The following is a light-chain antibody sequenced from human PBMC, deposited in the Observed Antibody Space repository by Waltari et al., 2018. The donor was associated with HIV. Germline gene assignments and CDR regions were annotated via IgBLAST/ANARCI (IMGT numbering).Light chain of an antibody. Sequence: DIVMTQSPDSLAVSLGERATINCKSSQSVLYSSNNKNYLAWYQQKPGQPPKLLIYWASTRESGVPDRFSGSGSGTDSTLTISSLQAEDVAVYYCQQYYSTPYTFGQGTKLEIK. J-gene: IGKJ2*01. CDR3: QQYYSTPYT. CDR1: QSVLYSSNNKNY. CDR2: WAS. V-gene: IGKV4-1*01.